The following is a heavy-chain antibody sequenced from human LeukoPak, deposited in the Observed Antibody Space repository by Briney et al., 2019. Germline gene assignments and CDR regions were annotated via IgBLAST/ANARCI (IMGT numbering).Heavy chain of an antibody. Sequence: TGGSLRLSCAASGFTFSSYAMSWVRQAPGKGLKWVSHISGSGGTTYYADSVKGRFAIFRDNSKNTLYLQMSSLRAEDTAIYLCAKGYLRDAFDMWGQGTMVTVSS. CDR2: ISGSGGTT. J-gene: IGHJ3*02. D-gene: IGHD4-17*01. CDR1: GFTFSSYA. CDR3: AKGYLRDAFDM. V-gene: IGHV3-23*01.